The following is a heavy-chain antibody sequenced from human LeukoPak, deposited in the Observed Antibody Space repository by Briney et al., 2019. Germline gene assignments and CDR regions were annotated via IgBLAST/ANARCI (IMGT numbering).Heavy chain of an antibody. D-gene: IGHD1-26*01. J-gene: IGHJ3*02. Sequence: ASVKVSCKASGYTFTGYYMHWVRQALGQGLEWMGWINPNSGGTNYAQKFQGRVTMTRDTSISTAYMELSRLRSDDTAVYYCARVGSYTDDAFDIWGQGTMVTVSS. CDR3: ARVGSYTDDAFDI. CDR2: INPNSGGT. V-gene: IGHV1-2*02. CDR1: GYTFTGYY.